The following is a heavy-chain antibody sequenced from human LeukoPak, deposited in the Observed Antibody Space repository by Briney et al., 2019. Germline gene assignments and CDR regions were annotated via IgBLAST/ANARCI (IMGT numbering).Heavy chain of an antibody. Sequence: PGGSLRLSCAASGFTFSSNYMSWVRQAPGKGLEWVSVIYSGGSTYYSDSVKGRFTISRDNSKNTLYLQMNSLRAEDTPVYYCARDFSGWAVAGSFYIWGQGTMVTVSS. CDR2: IYSGGST. CDR3: ARDFSGWAVAGSFYI. CDR1: GFTFSSNY. J-gene: IGHJ3*02. V-gene: IGHV3-66*02. D-gene: IGHD6-19*01.